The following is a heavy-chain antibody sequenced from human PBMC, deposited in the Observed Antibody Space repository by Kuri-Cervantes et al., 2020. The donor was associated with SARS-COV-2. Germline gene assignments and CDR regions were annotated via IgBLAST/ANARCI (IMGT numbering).Heavy chain of an antibody. D-gene: IGHD3-22*01. CDR3: ASPIAWYYDSSGYDY. CDR2: ISYDGSNK. J-gene: IGHJ4*02. Sequence: GGSLRLSCAASGFTFSSYSMNWVRQAPGKGLEWVAVISYDGSNKYYADSVKSRFTISRDNSKNTLYLQMNSLRAEDTAVYYCASPIAWYYDSSGYDYWGQGTLVTVSS. V-gene: IGHV3-30*05. CDR1: GFTFSSYS.